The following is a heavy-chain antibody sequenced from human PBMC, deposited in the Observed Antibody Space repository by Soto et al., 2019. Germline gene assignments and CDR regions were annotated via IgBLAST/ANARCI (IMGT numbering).Heavy chain of an antibody. CDR2: ITGGGGST. J-gene: IGHJ4*02. CDR3: AKGSASASPYYFDY. CDR1: GFTFSSCA. Sequence: GGSLRLSCAASGFTFSSCAMSWVRQSPGKGLEWVSAITGGGGSTFHAESVRGRFTISRDNSKNTLYLQLSGLRAEDATVYYCAKGSASASPYYFDYWGQGIQVTVSS. V-gene: IGHV3-23*01.